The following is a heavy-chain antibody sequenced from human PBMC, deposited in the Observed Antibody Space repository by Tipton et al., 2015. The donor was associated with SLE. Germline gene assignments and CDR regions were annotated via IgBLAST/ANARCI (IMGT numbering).Heavy chain of an antibody. CDR3: ARRGVVSRSDP. CDR1: GGSISSSSYY. V-gene: IGHV4-39*07. J-gene: IGHJ5*02. D-gene: IGHD2-8*02. CDR2: IYYSGNT. Sequence: TLSLTCTVSGGSISSSSYYWGWIRQPPGKGLEWIGSIYYSGNTYYNPSLKSRVTISVDTSKNQFSLKLTSVTAADTAVYYCARRGVVSRSDPWGQGTLVTVSS.